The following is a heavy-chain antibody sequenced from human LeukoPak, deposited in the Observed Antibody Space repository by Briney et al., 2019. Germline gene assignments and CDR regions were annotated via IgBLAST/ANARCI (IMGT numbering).Heavy chain of an antibody. Sequence: GGSLRLSCAASGFTFSSYAMSWVRQAPGKGLEWVSAISGSGGSTYYADSVKGRFTISRDNAKNSLYLQMNSLRAEDTALYYCARDGQRTFNAAAGFDYWGQGTLVTVSS. CDR1: GFTFSSYA. CDR2: ISGSGGST. V-gene: IGHV3-23*01. J-gene: IGHJ4*02. D-gene: IGHD6-13*01. CDR3: ARDGQRTFNAAAGFDY.